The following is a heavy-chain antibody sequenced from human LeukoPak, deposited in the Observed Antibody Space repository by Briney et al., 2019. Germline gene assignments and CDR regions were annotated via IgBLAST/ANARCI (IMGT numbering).Heavy chain of an antibody. CDR1: GFTLRSVS. D-gene: IGHD3-9*01. J-gene: IGHJ4*02. CDR3: VRDNDWAFDY. CDR2: ISPRSDII. Sequence: SGGSLRLSCTVSGFTLRSVSMNWFLQAPGKGLEWVSHISPRSDIISYADSVKGRFTISRDNAKNSLYLHMNSLRADDMAVYYCVRDNDWAFDYWGQGTLVPVSS. V-gene: IGHV3-48*01.